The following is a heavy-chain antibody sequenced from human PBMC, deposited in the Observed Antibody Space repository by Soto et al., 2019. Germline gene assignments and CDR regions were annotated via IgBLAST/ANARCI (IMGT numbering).Heavy chain of an antibody. D-gene: IGHD3-16*01. Sequence: QVRLVESGGGVVQPGRSLRLSCAASGFNIKSFGMHWVRQAPGKGLEWIAFISYDGKEKQYADSVKGRFTVSTDNSNTLCLQMDGLRGEDTAVYFCAKDQSYGTDWPYFDRRGQGTLVIVSS. CDR1: GFNIKSFG. J-gene: IGHJ4*02. CDR3: AKDQSYGTDWPYFDR. V-gene: IGHV3-30*18. CDR2: ISYDGKEK.